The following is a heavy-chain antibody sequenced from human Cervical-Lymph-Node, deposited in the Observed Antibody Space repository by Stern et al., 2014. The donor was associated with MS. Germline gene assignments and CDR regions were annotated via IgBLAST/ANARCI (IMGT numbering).Heavy chain of an antibody. V-gene: IGHV1-2*06. D-gene: IGHD6-13*01. CDR1: GYSFTDFN. CDR3: ATHGGSSFQMDV. Sequence: QVQLVQSGAEVKKPGASVKVSCKASGYSFTDFNTHWVRQAPGQGLEWMGRISPHTGGARYAEKFQGRVTMTRDMSITTAYMELDRLTSDDTAVYYCATHGGSSFQMDVWGQGTTVTVSS. J-gene: IGHJ6*02. CDR2: ISPHTGGA.